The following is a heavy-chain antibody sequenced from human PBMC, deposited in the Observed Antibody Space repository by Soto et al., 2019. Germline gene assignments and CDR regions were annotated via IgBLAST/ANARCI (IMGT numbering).Heavy chain of an antibody. J-gene: IGHJ4*02. CDR3: AKIGYTAE. Sequence: QVQLVESGGGVVQPGRSLRLSCAASGFTFSSYGMHWVRQAPGKGLELVAVISHDGSNKYYADSVKGRFTISRDNSKNTLYLQMNSLRAEDTAVYYCAKIGYTAEWGQGTLVTVSS. CDR1: GFTFSSYG. CDR2: ISHDGSNK. V-gene: IGHV3-30*18. D-gene: IGHD5-18*01.